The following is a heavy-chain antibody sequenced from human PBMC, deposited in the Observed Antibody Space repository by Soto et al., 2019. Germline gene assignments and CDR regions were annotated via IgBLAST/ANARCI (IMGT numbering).Heavy chain of an antibody. V-gene: IGHV4-59*12. CDR3: ARTPPLRYFDWLPDYYYYGMDV. CDR2: MHDSGST. CDR1: GASISGYY. J-gene: IGHJ6*02. Sequence: PSETLSLTCTVSGASISGYYWNWIRQPSGKGLEWIGYMHDSGSTSYNPSLKSRVTISVDTSKNQFSLRLSSLTAADTAVYYCARTPPLRYFDWLPDYYYYGMDVWGQGTTVTVSS. D-gene: IGHD3-9*01.